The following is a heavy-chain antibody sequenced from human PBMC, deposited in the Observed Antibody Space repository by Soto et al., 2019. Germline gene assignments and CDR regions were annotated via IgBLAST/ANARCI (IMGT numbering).Heavy chain of an antibody. Sequence: SETLSLTCAVSSGSISSSNWWSWVRQPPGKGLEWIGYIYYSGSTNYNPSLKSRVTISVDTSKNQFSLKLSSVTAADTAVYYCARDNISDWNTNWGQGTLVTVSS. CDR3: ARDNISDWNTN. D-gene: IGHD1-1*01. CDR1: SGSISSSNW. CDR2: IYYSGST. V-gene: IGHV4-4*02. J-gene: IGHJ4*02.